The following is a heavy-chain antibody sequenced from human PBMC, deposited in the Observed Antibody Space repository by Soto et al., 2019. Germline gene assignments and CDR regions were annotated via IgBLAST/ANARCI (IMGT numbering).Heavy chain of an antibody. V-gene: IGHV3-30-3*01. D-gene: IGHD3-3*01. CDR1: GFTFSSYA. Sequence: GGSLRLSCAASGFTFSSYAMHWVRQAPGKGLEWVAVISYDGSNKYYADSVKGRFTISRDNSKNTLYLQMNSLRAEDTAVYYCARDGNYDFWSGYTLVRYGMDVWGQGTTVTVSS. J-gene: IGHJ6*02. CDR2: ISYDGSNK. CDR3: ARDGNYDFWSGYTLVRYGMDV.